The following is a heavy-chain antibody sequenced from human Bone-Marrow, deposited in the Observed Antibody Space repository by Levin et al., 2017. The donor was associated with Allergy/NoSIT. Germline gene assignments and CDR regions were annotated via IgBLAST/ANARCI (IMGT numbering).Heavy chain of an antibody. V-gene: IGHV4/OR15-8*02. J-gene: IGHJ6*03. CDR1: GGSVNISNW. Sequence: SETLSLTCAVSGGSVNISNWWMWVRQAPGKGLEWIGEIYHSGDININPSLESRLLLSMDKSKNQLSLKLTSVAAADTAVYYCARVKSQNTADQIIYYMDVWGRGTTVTVSS. CDR2: IYHSGDI. CDR3: ARVKSQNTADQIIYYMDV. D-gene: IGHD5-18*01.